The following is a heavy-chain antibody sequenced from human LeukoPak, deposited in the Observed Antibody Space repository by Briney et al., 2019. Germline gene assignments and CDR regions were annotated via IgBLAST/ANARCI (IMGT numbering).Heavy chain of an antibody. CDR1: EFTFSTYW. Sequence: SGGSLRLSCVASEFTFSTYWMSWVRQAPGKGLEWVANIKQDGSEKYYVDSVKGRFTISRDNAKNSLYLQMNSLRVEDTAMYYCAKLAKYFYGSETYYFFEHWGQGTPVTASS. CDR2: IKQDGSEK. D-gene: IGHD3-10*01. CDR3: AKLAKYFYGSETYYFFEH. J-gene: IGHJ4*02. V-gene: IGHV3-7*01.